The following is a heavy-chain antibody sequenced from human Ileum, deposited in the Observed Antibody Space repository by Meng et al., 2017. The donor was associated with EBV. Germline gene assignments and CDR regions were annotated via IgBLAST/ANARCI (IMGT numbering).Heavy chain of an antibody. Sequence: GPLGGSGGGVVQPGVSLRLSCAASGFTFSNSWMHWLRQAPGKGLVWVSHIDTDGSTTNYAGSVKGRFTISRDNAKNTLSLQMNSLRVEDTAVYYCVRGGLGPWYWGQGTLVTVSS. V-gene: IGHV3-74*01. CDR3: VRGGLGPWY. D-gene: IGHD3/OR15-3a*01. J-gene: IGHJ4*02. CDR1: GFTFSNSW. CDR2: IDTDGSTT.